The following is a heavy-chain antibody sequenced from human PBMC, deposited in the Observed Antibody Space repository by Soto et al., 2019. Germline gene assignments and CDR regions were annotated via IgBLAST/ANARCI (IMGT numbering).Heavy chain of an antibody. CDR2: IATYNSNR. Sequence: HLVQSEPEVKKPGASITVSCKTSGDTFTNFGLSWVRQAPGQGLEWMGWIATYNSNRNYAQKFQGRLTLTTDTSTSTAYMELKSLRYDDTAVYYCATVLRGVVNWFDPWGQGTLVTVSS. J-gene: IGHJ5*02. CDR3: ATVLRGVVNWFDP. D-gene: IGHD3-10*01. CDR1: GDTFTNFG. V-gene: IGHV1-18*01.